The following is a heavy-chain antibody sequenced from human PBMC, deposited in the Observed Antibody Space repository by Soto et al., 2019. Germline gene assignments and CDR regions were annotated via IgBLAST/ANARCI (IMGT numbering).Heavy chain of an antibody. V-gene: IGHV1-24*01. CDR3: ATRALYIPQGNHNWFDP. CDR2: FDPEDGET. Sequence: ASVKVSCKVSGYTLTELSMHWVRQAPGKGLEWMGGFDPEDGETIYAQKIQGRVTMTEDTSTDTAYMELSSLRSEDTAVYYCATRALYIPQGNHNWFDPWGQGTLVTVSS. D-gene: IGHD1-1*01. CDR1: GYTLTELS. J-gene: IGHJ5*02.